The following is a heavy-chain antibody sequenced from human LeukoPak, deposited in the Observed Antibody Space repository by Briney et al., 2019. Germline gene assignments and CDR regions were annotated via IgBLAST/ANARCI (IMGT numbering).Heavy chain of an antibody. V-gene: IGHV1-2*02. CDR1: GYTFTGYY. D-gene: IGHD3/OR15-3a*01. CDR2: INPSSGGT. CDR3: ARDHRGLGDFFDY. J-gene: IGHJ4*02. Sequence: ASVKVSCKASGYTFTGYYIHWVRQAPGQGLEWMGWINPSSGGTNYAQKFQGRVTMTRDTSLSTAYMEVSSLRSADTALYYCARDHRGLGDFFDYWGLGTLVTVSS.